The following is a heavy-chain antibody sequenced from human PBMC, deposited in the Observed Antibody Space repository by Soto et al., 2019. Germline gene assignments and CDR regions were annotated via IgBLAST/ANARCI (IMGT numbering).Heavy chain of an antibody. CDR1: GYSFTSYW. Sequence: GESLKISCKGSGYSFTSYWIGWVRQMPGKGLEWMGIIYPGDSDTRYSPSFQGQVTISADKSISTAYLQWSSLKASDTAMYYCARQYSSSWDNYYYYYMDVWGKGTTVTVSS. V-gene: IGHV5-51*01. CDR3: ARQYSSSWDNYYYYYMDV. D-gene: IGHD6-13*01. J-gene: IGHJ6*03. CDR2: IYPGDSDT.